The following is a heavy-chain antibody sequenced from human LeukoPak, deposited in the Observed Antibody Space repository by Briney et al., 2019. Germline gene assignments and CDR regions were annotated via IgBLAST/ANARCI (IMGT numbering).Heavy chain of an antibody. CDR1: GGSISSSSYY. CDR2: IYYSGST. J-gene: IGHJ5*02. D-gene: IGHD3/OR15-3a*01. CDR3: ARGLGRGWFDP. V-gene: IGHV4-39*01. Sequence: KPSETLSLTCTVSGGSISSSSYYWGWIRQPPGKGLEWIGSIYYSGSTYYNPSLKSRVTISVDTSKNQFSLKLSSVTAADTAVYYCARGLGRGWFDPWGQGTLVTVSS.